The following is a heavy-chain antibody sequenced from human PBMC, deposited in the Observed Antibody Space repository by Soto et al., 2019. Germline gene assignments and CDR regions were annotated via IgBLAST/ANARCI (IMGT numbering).Heavy chain of an antibody. Sequence: QVQLVQSGAEVKKPGSSVKVSCKASGGTFGSYAFSWVRQAPGQGLEWMGGIIPVSGAAHYAQKFQGRVTINADESTSTAYMDLSSLSSQATAVYYCATALGCRSTSCTLDYWGQGTRVIVSS. CDR2: IIPVSGAA. CDR3: ATALGCRSTSCTLDY. CDR1: GGTFGSYA. J-gene: IGHJ4*02. D-gene: IGHD2-2*01. V-gene: IGHV1-69*01.